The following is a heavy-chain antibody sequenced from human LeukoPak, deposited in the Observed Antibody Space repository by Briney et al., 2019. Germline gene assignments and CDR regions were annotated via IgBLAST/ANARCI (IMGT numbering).Heavy chain of an antibody. J-gene: IGHJ4*02. CDR1: GYTFTSSY. V-gene: IGHV1-18*01. CDR3: ARGGTYYPCIDY. Sequence: ASVKVSCKASGYTFTSSYINWVRQAPGQRLERMGWISAYNGRTNYAQKFQGRVTMTTDSSTSTAYMDLTSLRSDDTAVYYCARGGTYYPCIDYWGQGTLVTVSS. D-gene: IGHD1-26*01. CDR2: ISAYNGRT.